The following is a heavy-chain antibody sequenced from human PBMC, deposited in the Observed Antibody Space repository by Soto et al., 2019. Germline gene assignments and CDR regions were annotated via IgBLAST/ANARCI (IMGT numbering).Heavy chain of an antibody. CDR2: IYYSGST. J-gene: IGHJ4*02. V-gene: IGHV4-30-4*01. D-gene: IGHD4-17*01. Sequence: QLQESTPGLVKPSQTLALNCTVSGGSISSGESYWSWIRQPPGKGLEWIGDIYYSGSTYYNPSLKSRVTISVDTSKNQFSLKLSSVTAADTAVYYCDRLIVTTIDYWGQGTLVTVSS. CDR1: GGSISSGESY. CDR3: DRLIVTTIDY.